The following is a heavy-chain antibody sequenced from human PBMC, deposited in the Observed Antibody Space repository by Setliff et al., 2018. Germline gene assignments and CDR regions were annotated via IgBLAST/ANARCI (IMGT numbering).Heavy chain of an antibody. Sequence: GGSLRLSCAASGFTFYSYAMSWVRQAPGKGLEWVANIKQDGSEKYYVDSVKGRFTISRDNAKNSLYLQMNSLRAEDTAVYYCARDDGITMVRGVITYYYGMDVWGQGTTVTVSS. D-gene: IGHD3-10*01. J-gene: IGHJ6*02. CDR1: GFTFYSYA. CDR2: IKQDGSEK. V-gene: IGHV3-7*01. CDR3: ARDDGITMVRGVITYYYGMDV.